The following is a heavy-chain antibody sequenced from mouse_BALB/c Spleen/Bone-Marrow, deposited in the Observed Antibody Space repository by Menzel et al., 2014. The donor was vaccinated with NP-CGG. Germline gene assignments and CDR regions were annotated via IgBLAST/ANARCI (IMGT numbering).Heavy chain of an antibody. D-gene: IGHD2-10*02. CDR1: GFTFSAFY. V-gene: IGHV7-1*02. CDR3: ARDVGYGNYSSH. J-gene: IGHJ3*01. CDR2: SRNKPKDYTT. Sequence: EVKLVESGGGLVQPGGSLRLSCATSGFTFSAFYMEWVRQPPGKRLEWIAASRNKPKDYTTEYSASVKGRFIVSRDTSQSILYLQMNALRAEDTAIYYCARDVGYGNYSSHWGQGTLVTVSA.